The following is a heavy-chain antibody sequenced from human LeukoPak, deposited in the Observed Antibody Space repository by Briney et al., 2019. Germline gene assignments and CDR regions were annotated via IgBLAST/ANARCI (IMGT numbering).Heavy chain of an antibody. CDR2: IIPIFGTT. V-gene: IGHV1-69*08. J-gene: IGHJ6*03. CDR1: GGSISSYT. Sequence: KVSCKASGGSISSYTITWVRQAPGRGLEWMGRIIPIFGTTSYAQDFQDRVTITADISSNTAYMEVNSLTSDDTAVYFCAKQGGARQDYYMDVWGNGTTVTASS. D-gene: IGHD4/OR15-4a*01. CDR3: AKQGGARQDYYMDV.